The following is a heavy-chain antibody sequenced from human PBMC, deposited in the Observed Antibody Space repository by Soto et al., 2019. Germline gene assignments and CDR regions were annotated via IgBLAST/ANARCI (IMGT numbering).Heavy chain of an antibody. D-gene: IGHD3-10*01. CDR3: AKKVNSGPGSQYFDY. CDR1: GFIFSSYS. V-gene: IGHV3-23*01. Sequence: GGSLRLSCAASGFIFSSYSMSRVRQAPGKGLEWVSGFRTGGDDGTTYYADSVKGRFTISRDNSKNTLFLQMNSLRAEDTAIYYCAKKVNSGPGSQYFDYWGQGTLVTVSS. J-gene: IGHJ4*02. CDR2: FRTGGDDGTT.